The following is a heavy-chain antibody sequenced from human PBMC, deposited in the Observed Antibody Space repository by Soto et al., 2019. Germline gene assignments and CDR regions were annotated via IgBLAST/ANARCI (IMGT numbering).Heavy chain of an antibody. V-gene: IGHV3-30*18. CDR1: GITFSSYA. Sequence: SLRLYCAASGITFSSYAMHWVRQAPGKGLEWVAVILYDGSNKYYADSVKGRFTISRDNSKNTLYLQMNSLRAEDTAVYYCAKSSDGYNYYYYYGMDVWGQGTTVTVSS. CDR2: ILYDGSNK. J-gene: IGHJ6*02. CDR3: AKSSDGYNYYYYYGMDV. D-gene: IGHD2-15*01.